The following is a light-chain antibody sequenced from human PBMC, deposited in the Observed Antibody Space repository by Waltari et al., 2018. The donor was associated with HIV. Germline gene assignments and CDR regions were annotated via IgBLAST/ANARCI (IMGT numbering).Light chain of an antibody. CDR1: QNIGAN. J-gene: IGKJ1*01. CDR2: GAA. Sequence: EIVMTQSPATLSVSPGQRVTLSCRASQNIGANLAWYQQRPGQPPRFLSPGAASRDAGIPARFTGRGTGTDFTLQISNLQSDDSGVYYCQQYIDGPPWTFGQGTKVEI. CDR3: QQYIDGPPWT. V-gene: IGKV3D-15*01.